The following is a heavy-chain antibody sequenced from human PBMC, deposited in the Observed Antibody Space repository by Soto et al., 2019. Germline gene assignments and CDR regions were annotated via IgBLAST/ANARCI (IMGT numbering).Heavy chain of an antibody. Sequence: SETLSLTCTVSGGSISSTTYYWGWIRQPPGRGLEWIGNIHYSGNTYYNPSLKSRATISVDTSENQFSLRLSSVTAADTAIYYCARRASRLLNFCTYAGCSNDYFYYMDVWGKGTTVIVSS. J-gene: IGHJ6*03. D-gene: IGHD3-16*01. CDR1: GGSISSTTYY. CDR3: ARRASRLLNFCTYAGCSNDYFYYMDV. V-gene: IGHV4-39*01. CDR2: IHYSGNT.